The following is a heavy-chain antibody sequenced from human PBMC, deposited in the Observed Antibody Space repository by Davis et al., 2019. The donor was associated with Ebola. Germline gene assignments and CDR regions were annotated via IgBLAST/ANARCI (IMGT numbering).Heavy chain of an antibody. Sequence: GESLKISCAASGFTFSSYAMSWVRQAPGKGLEWVSAISGSGGSTYYADSVKGRFTISRDNSKNTLYLQMNSLRAEDTAVYYCASTPPPQLRFLEWSNYYYGMDVWGQGTMVTVSS. J-gene: IGHJ6*02. D-gene: IGHD3-3*01. V-gene: IGHV3-23*01. CDR1: GFTFSSYA. CDR3: ASTPPPQLRFLEWSNYYYGMDV. CDR2: ISGSGGST.